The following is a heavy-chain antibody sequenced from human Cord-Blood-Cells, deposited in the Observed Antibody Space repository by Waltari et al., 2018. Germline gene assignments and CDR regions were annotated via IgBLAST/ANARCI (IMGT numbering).Heavy chain of an antibody. CDR3: ARGYCSSTSCYKDAFDI. V-gene: IGHV4-34*01. J-gene: IGHJ3*02. CDR1: GWSFRGYY. Sequence: QVQLQQWGAGLLQPSETLSLTCAVYGWSFRGYYWSWIRQHPGKGLEWIGEINHSGSTNYNPSLKSRVTISVDTSKNQFSLKLSSVTAADTAVYYCARGYCSSTSCYKDAFDIWGQGTMVTVSS. CDR2: INHSGST. D-gene: IGHD2-2*01.